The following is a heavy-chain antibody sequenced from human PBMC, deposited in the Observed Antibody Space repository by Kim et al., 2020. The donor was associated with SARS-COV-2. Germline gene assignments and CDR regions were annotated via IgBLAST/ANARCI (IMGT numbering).Heavy chain of an antibody. CDR2: IYYSGST. CDR3: ARDLGYGDNPGRYYYGMDV. V-gene: IGHV4-59*13. CDR1: GGSISSYY. D-gene: IGHD5-12*01. J-gene: IGHJ6*02. Sequence: SETLSLTCTVSGGSISSYYWSWIRQPPGKGLEWIGYIYYSGSTNYNPSLKSRVTISVDTSKNQFSLKLSSVTAADTAVYYCARDLGYGDNPGRYYYGMDVWGQGTTVTVSS.